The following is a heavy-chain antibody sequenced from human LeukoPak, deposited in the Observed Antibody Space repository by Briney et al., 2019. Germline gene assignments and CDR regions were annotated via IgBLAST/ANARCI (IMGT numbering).Heavy chain of an antibody. V-gene: IGHV3-7*01. Sequence: GGSLRLSCAASGFTFSTYWMSWVRQAPGKGLEWVVNIKQDGSEKYYVDSVKGRFTISRDNAKNSLYLQMNSLRVEDTAVYYCARRVIAATLDYWGRGTLVTVSA. CDR3: ARRVIAATLDY. J-gene: IGHJ4*02. D-gene: IGHD2/OR15-2a*01. CDR2: IKQDGSEK. CDR1: GFTFSTYW.